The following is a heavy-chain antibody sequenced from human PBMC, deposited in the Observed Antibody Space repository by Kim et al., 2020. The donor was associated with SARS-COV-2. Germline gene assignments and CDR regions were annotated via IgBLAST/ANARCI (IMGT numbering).Heavy chain of an antibody. CDR2: IYSGTA. V-gene: IGHV3-15*01. Sequence: GGSLRLSCAASGFIFSNVWMNWVRQAPGKGLEWVGRIYSGTADYAAPVKGRFTISRDDSKNTLYLQMNSLRTEDTAIYFCTMNGGTGGSCFSGWGQGTLVTVSS. D-gene: IGHD2-15*01. CDR1: GFIFSNVW. J-gene: IGHJ4*02. CDR3: TMNGGTGGSCFSG.